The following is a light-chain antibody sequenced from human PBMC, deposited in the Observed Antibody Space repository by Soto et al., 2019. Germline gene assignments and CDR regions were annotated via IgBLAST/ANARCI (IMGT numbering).Light chain of an antibody. J-gene: IGKJ1*01. CDR1: QYVRSTY. CDR2: GAS. Sequence: EIVLTQSPGTLSLSPGERVTLSCRASQYVRSTYLAWYQQKPGQAPRPLIYGASSRATGIPDRFTGSGSGTDFTLTISRLEPEDFAVYYCQQYGSSLWTFGQGTKVEIK. V-gene: IGKV3-20*01. CDR3: QQYGSSLWT.